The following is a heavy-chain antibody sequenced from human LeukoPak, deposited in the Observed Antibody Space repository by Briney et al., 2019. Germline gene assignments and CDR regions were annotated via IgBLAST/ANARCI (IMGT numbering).Heavy chain of an antibody. CDR1: GFTFSSYS. CDR3: ARAPTIYYDILTGYWHFDY. V-gene: IGHV3-21*01. CDR2: ISSSSSYI. D-gene: IGHD3-9*01. J-gene: IGHJ4*02. Sequence: GGSLRLSCAASGFTFSSYSMNWVRQAPGKGLEWVSSISSSSSYIYYADSVKGRFTISRDNAKNSLYLQMNSLRAEDTAVYYCARAPTIYYDILTGYWHFDYWGQGTLVTVSS.